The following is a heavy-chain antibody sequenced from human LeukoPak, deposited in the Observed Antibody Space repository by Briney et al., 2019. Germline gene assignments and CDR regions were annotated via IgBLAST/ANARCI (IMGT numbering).Heavy chain of an antibody. CDR3: ARGLPYYYDSSGYSDYFGY. Sequence: ASVKVSCKASGYTFTSYGISWVRQAPGQGLEWVGWISAHNGNTNYAQKLQGRVTMTTDTSTSTAYMELRSLRSDDTAVYYCARGLPYYYDSSGYSDYFGYWGQGTLVTVSS. CDR2: ISAHNGNT. D-gene: IGHD3-22*01. J-gene: IGHJ4*02. CDR1: GYTFTSYG. V-gene: IGHV1-18*01.